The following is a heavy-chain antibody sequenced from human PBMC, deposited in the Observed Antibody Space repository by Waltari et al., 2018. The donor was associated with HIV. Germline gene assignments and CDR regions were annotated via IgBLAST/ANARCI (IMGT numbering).Heavy chain of an antibody. D-gene: IGHD3-3*01. J-gene: IGHJ5*02. Sequence: QVQLVKPGAAVKKPGSSVTVSCKPSGATVSSYAVSWVRQAPGQGLEWMGGIIPLFGTVHYAQKFQGRVTITADGSTSTVYMELSSLRSEDTAVYYCARDKAHNDVWSGYVSWGQGTLVTVSS. V-gene: IGHV1-69*01. CDR3: ARDKAHNDVWSGYVS. CDR2: IIPLFGTV. CDR1: GATVSSYA.